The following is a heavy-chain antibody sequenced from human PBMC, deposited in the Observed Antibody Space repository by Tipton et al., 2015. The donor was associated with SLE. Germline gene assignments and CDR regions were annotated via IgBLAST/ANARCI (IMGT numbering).Heavy chain of an antibody. Sequence: QSGAEVKKPGASVKVSCKASGYTFTGYYIHWVRQAPGQGLEWLGRIMPYNGGTDYAQRFQGRVTMTRDTSTSTAYMEVSRLRSDDTAIYYCAKLLCSGGRFCYYGMDVWGQGTSVTVSS. D-gene: IGHD1-26*01. CDR3: AKLLCSGGRFCYYGMDV. CDR1: GYTFTGYY. J-gene: IGHJ6*02. V-gene: IGHV1-2*06. CDR2: IMPYNGGT.